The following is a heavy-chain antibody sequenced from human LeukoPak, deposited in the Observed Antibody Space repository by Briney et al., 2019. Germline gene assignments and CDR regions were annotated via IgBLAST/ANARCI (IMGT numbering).Heavy chain of an antibody. CDR3: ARGKGTYYQVFDY. V-gene: IGHV5-51*01. D-gene: IGHD3-10*01. CDR1: GNSFTSYW. CDR2: IYPGDSDT. J-gene: IGHJ4*02. Sequence: NLGDSLKISCKGSGNSFTSYWIGWVRQMPGKGLEWMGIIYPGDSDTRYSPSFQGQVTISADKSISTAYLQWSSLKASDTAMYYRARGKGTYYQVFDYWGQGTLVTVSS.